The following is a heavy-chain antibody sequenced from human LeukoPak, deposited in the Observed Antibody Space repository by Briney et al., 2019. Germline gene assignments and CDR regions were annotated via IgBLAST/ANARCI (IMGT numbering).Heavy chain of an antibody. CDR1: GFTFSSYS. D-gene: IGHD5-18*01. CDR3: AKDSQYSYGYYYYYYMDV. CDR2: ISSSSSTI. Sequence: GGSLRLSCAASGFTFSSYSMNWVRQAPGKGLEWVSYISSSSSTIYYAASVKGRFTISRDNAKNSLFLQMNSLRAEDTAVYYCAKDSQYSYGYYYYYYMDVWGKGTTVTISS. V-gene: IGHV3-48*01. J-gene: IGHJ6*03.